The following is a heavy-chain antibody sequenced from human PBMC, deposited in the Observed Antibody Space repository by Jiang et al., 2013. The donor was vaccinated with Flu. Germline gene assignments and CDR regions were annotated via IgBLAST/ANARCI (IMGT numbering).Heavy chain of an antibody. Sequence: KPTQTLTLTCNFSGFSLRVGGVGVGWIRQPPGKALEWLAVIYWDGDKHYSPSLKNRLTISKDTSENQVFLTMTNMGPVDTATYYCAHRLHDYDNIGYPFDFWGQGTLVTVSS. D-gene: IGHD3-22*01. CDR1: GFSLRVGGVG. CDR3: AHRLHDYDNIGYPFDF. V-gene: IGHV2-5*02. CDR2: IYWDGDK. J-gene: IGHJ4*02.